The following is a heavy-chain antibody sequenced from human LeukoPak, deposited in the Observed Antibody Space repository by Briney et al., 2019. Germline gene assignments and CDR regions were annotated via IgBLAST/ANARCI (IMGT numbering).Heavy chain of an antibody. D-gene: IGHD5-18*01. V-gene: IGHV4-34*01. CDR3: ARVYPAMAQRYYYYYMDV. CDR1: GGSFSGYY. J-gene: IGHJ6*03. Sequence: SETLSLTCAVYGGSFSGYYWSWIRQPPGKGLEWIGEINHSGSTNYNPSLKSRVTISVDTSKNQFSLKLSSVTAADTAVYYCARVYPAMAQRYYYYYMDVWGKGTTVTVSS. CDR2: INHSGST.